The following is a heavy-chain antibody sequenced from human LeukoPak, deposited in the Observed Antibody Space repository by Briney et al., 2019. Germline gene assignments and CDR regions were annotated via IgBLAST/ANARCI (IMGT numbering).Heavy chain of an antibody. D-gene: IGHD5-18*01. CDR3: AKGTVDTAMVKDLYFAY. CDR1: GGSFSGYY. CDR2: INHSGST. J-gene: IGHJ4*02. Sequence: SETLSLTCAVYGGSFSGYYWSWIRQPPGKGLEWIGEINHSGSTNYNPSLKSRVTISVDTSKNQFSLKLSSVTAAATAVYYCAKGTVDTAMVKDLYFAYWGQGTLVTVSS. V-gene: IGHV4-34*01.